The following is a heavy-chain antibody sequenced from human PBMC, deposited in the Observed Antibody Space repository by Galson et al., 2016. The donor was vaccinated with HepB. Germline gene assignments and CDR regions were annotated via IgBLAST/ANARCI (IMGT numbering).Heavy chain of an antibody. J-gene: IGHJ4*02. CDR2: IYYSGST. D-gene: IGHD3-22*01. V-gene: IGHV4-59*01. Sequence: ETLSLTCTVSGDSISSDYWSLIRQPPGKGLEWIWYIYYSGSTNYNPSLKSRVTISVDTSKNQFSLKLNSVTAADTAVYYCARGDYDTRGYTMTFDYWGQGTLVTVFS. CDR3: ARGDYDTRGYTMTFDY. CDR1: GDSISSDY.